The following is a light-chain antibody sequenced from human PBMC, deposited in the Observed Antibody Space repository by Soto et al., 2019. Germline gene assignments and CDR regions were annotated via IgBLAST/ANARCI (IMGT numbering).Light chain of an antibody. Sequence: TVMTQSPATLSVSPGETATLSCTASRSIGDNLAWYQVKPGQAPRLLISATSTRATGIPDRFRGSGSGTYFTLTISSLEPEDFAVYYCQQRSNWPPIFGPGTKVDIK. CDR3: QQRSNWPPI. J-gene: IGKJ3*01. V-gene: IGKV3-11*01. CDR1: RSIGDN. CDR2: ATS.